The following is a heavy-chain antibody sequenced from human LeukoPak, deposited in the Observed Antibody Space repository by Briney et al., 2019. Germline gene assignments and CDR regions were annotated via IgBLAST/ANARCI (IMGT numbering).Heavy chain of an antibody. J-gene: IGHJ6*04. CDR2: ISGSGGST. CDR1: GFTFSSYA. V-gene: IGHV3-23*01. CDR3: AKDVSRGVAATPGGYGMDV. D-gene: IGHD2-15*01. Sequence: GGSLRLSCAASGFTFSSYAMSWVRQAPGKGPEWVSAISGSGGSTYYADSVKGRFTISRDNSKNTLYLQMNSLRAEDTAVYYCAKDVSRGVAATPGGYGMDVWGKGTTVTVSS.